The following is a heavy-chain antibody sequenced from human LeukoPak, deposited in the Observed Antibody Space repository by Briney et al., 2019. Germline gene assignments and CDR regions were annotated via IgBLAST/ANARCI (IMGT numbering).Heavy chain of an antibody. J-gene: IGHJ4*02. CDR1: GGTFSSYA. D-gene: IGHD5-24*01. CDR2: IIPIFGTA. V-gene: IGHV1-69*13. Sequence: SVKVSCKASGGTFSSYAISGVRQAPGQGLEWMGGIIPIFGTANYAQKFQGRVTITADESTSTAYMELSSLRSEDTAVYYCASLGLEMATIVHGDFADYWGQGTLVTVSS. CDR3: ASLGLEMATIVHGDFADY.